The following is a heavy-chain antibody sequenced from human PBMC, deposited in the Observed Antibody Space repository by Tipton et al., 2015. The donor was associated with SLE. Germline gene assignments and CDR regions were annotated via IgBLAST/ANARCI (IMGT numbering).Heavy chain of an antibody. CDR2: IYPGDSDT. J-gene: IGHJ4*02. Sequence: QLVQSGPEVKKPGASLRLSCKGSGYSFTNYWIAWVRQMPGKGLEWMGIIYPGDSDTRYSPSFQGQVTISADKSISAAYLQWSSLKASDTAVYYCARMDGSLGAFDYWGQGTLVTVSA. D-gene: IGHD5-24*01. V-gene: IGHV5-51*03. CDR3: ARMDGSLGAFDY. CDR1: GYSFTNYW.